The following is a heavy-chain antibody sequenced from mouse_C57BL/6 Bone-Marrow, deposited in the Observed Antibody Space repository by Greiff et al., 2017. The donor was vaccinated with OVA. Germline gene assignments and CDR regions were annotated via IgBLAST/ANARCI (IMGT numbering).Heavy chain of an antibody. J-gene: IGHJ2*01. Sequence: EVHLVKSGGDLVKPGGSLKLSCAASGFTFSSYGMSWVRQTPDKRLEWVATISSGGSYTYYPDSVKGRFTISRDNAKNTLYLQMSSLKSEDTAMYYCARHSLLPYFDYWGQGTTLTVSS. D-gene: IGHD1-1*01. CDR1: GFTFSSYG. V-gene: IGHV5-6*01. CDR3: ARHSLLPYFDY. CDR2: ISSGGSYT.